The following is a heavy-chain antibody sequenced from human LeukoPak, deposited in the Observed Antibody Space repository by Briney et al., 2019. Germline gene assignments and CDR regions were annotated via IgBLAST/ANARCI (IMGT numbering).Heavy chain of an antibody. Sequence: GGSLRLSCAASGFTFSSYAMSWVRQAPGKGLEWVSAISGSGDSTYYADSVKGRFTISRDNSKNTLYLQMNSLRAEDTAVYYCATYYYGSGSYSKYYYYGMDVWGQGTTVTVSS. CDR1: GFTFSSYA. CDR2: ISGSGDST. J-gene: IGHJ6*02. D-gene: IGHD3-10*01. V-gene: IGHV3-23*01. CDR3: ATYYYGSGSYSKYYYYGMDV.